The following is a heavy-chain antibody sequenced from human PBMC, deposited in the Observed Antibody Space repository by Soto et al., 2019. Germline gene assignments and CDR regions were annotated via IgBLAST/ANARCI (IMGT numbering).Heavy chain of an antibody. V-gene: IGHV1-2*04. J-gene: IGHJ4*02. D-gene: IGHD3-10*01. CDR3: AKQTGSGSYNNVGSGGHLDY. CDR2: INPNSGGT. CDR1: GYTFTGYH. Sequence: VSVKVSCKASGYTFTGYHMHWVRQAPGQGLEWMGWINPNSGGTNYAQKFQGWVTISRDNSKNTLYLQMTSLRAEDTAVYYCAKQTGSGSYNNVGSGGHLDYWGQGTLVTVSS.